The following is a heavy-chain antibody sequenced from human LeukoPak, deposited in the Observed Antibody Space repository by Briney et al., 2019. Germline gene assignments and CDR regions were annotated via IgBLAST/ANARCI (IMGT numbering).Heavy chain of an antibody. CDR3: AKYTSDWYTSTYYYYGMDV. V-gene: IGHV6-1*01. CDR2: TYYRSQWYN. CDR1: GDSVSSNSAA. Sequence: SQTLSLTCAISGDSVSSNSAAWTWIRQSPSRGLEWLGRTYYRSQWYNDYAVSVKSRITISPDTSKNQFSLQLNSVTPEDTAVYYCAKYTSDWYTSTYYYYGMDVWGQGTTVTVSS. J-gene: IGHJ6*02. D-gene: IGHD6-19*01.